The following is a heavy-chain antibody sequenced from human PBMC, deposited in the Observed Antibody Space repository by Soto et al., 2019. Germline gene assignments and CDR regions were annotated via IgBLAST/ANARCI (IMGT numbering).Heavy chain of an antibody. CDR3: ARGWTDYGDYTGGNY. J-gene: IGHJ4*02. CDR1: GFTFSSYS. CDR2: ISSSSSYI. V-gene: IGHV3-21*01. Sequence: GGSLRLSCAASGFTFSSYSMNWVRQAPGKGLEWVSSISSSSSYIYYADSVKGRFTISRDNAKNSLYLQMNSLRAEDTAVYYCARGWTDYGDYTGGNYWGQGTLVTVSS. D-gene: IGHD4-17*01.